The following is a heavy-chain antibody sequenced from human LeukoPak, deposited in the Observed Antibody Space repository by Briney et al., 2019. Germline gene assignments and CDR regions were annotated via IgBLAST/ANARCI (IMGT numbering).Heavy chain of an antibody. V-gene: IGHV4-59*08. D-gene: IGHD6-13*01. CDR2: IYYSGST. J-gene: IGHJ4*02. CDR3: ARLPPVTAATGHQRTPFFDY. CDR1: GASMSNYY. Sequence: PSETLSLTCTVSGASMSNYYWIWIRQPPGKGLEWIGYIYYSGSTNYNPSLKSRVTISVDTSKNQFSLKLSSVTAADTAVYYCARLPPVTAATGHQRTPFFDYWGQGTLVTVSS.